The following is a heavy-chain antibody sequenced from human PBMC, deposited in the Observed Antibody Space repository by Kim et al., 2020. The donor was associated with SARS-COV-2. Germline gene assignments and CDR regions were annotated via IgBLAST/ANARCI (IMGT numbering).Heavy chain of an antibody. CDR1: GFTFNSYW. J-gene: IGHJ3*02. CDR2: INSDGSST. Sequence: GGSLRLSCAASGFTFNSYWMHWVRQAPGKGLVWVSRINSDGSSTSYADSVKGRFTISRDNAKNTLYLQMHSLRAEDTAEYYCARHSGWNDAFDIWGQRTMVTVSS. CDR3: ARHSGWNDAFDI. V-gene: IGHV3-74*01. D-gene: IGHD6-19*01.